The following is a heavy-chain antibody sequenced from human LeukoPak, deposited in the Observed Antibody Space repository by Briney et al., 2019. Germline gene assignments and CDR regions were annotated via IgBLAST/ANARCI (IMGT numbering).Heavy chain of an antibody. Sequence: TLPLYCAASGFTFRKYRMHWVPQAPGQGLERVTLIWIDGSDKCDAESVKRRFTISRENCKNTQYLQMKSLRAGDTAVYYCARDRGYRSSWSFGQDYYMDVWGKGTAVTVCS. CDR1: GFTFRKYR. J-gene: IGHJ6*03. CDR3: ARDRGYRSSWSFGQDYYMDV. CDR2: IWIDGSDK. D-gene: IGHD6-13*01. V-gene: IGHV3-33*01.